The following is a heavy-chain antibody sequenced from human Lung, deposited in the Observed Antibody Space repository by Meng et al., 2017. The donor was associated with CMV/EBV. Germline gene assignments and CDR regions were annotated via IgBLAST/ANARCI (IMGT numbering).Heavy chain of an antibody. CDR3: AKIGYCSTASCNTWGYFDY. D-gene: IGHD2-2*02. Sequence: GGSLRLSCAASGFIFSNYAMTWVRQAPGKGLEWVSGISGIGGSIYYAESVKGRFAISRDNSRNTLYLQMNNLRAEDTAKYYCAKIGYCSTASCNTWGYFDYWGHGTLVTVSS. CDR1: GFIFSNYA. J-gene: IGHJ4*01. V-gene: IGHV3-23*01. CDR2: ISGIGGSI.